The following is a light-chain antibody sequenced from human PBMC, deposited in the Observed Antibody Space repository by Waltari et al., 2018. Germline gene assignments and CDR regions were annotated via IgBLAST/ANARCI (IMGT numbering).Light chain of an antibody. CDR2: KAS. Sequence: DFRMPQSPPTPSASVGARVTITCRASQSVSTWLAWYQQTPVKSPKLLFYKASSLESGVPSRFSGSGSGTEFTLTISSLQPDDFATYYCQQYNTYLTFGGGTRVDIK. J-gene: IGKJ4*01. CDR3: QQYNTYLT. CDR1: QSVSTW. V-gene: IGKV1-5*03.